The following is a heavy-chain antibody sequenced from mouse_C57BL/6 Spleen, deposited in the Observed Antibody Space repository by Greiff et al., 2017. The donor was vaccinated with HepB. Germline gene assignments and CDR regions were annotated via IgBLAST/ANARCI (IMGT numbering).Heavy chain of an antibody. CDR3: AREGYYYGRSLGAVDY. CDR1: GYTFTSYW. Sequence: QVQLQQPGTELVKPGASVKLSCKASGYTFTSYWMHWVKQRPGQGLEWIGNINPSNGGTNYNEKFKSKATLAVDKSSSTADMQLSSLTSEDSAVYYCAREGYYYGRSLGAVDYWGQGTTLTVSS. D-gene: IGHD1-1*01. V-gene: IGHV1-53*01. CDR2: INPSNGGT. J-gene: IGHJ2*01.